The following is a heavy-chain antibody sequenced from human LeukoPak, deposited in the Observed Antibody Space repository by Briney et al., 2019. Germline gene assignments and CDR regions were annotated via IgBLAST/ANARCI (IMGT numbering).Heavy chain of an antibody. Sequence: GRSLRLSCAASGFTFSSYDMHWVRQAPGKGLEWVAVISYDGSNKYYADSVKGRFTISRDNSKNTLYLQMNSLRAEDTAVYYCAKIYGDYVMAYYYGMDVWGKGTTVTVSS. CDR3: AKIYGDYVMAYYYGMDV. V-gene: IGHV3-30*18. CDR2: ISYDGSNK. J-gene: IGHJ6*04. CDR1: GFTFSSYD. D-gene: IGHD4-17*01.